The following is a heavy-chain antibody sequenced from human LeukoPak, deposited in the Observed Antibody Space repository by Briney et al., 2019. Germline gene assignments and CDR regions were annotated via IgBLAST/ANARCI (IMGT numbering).Heavy chain of an antibody. CDR3: ARRGSGKDWFDP. D-gene: IGHD3-16*01. CDR1: GGSISSSSYY. V-gene: IGHV4-39*01. J-gene: IGHJ5*02. CDR2: IYYSGST. Sequence: PSETLSLTCTVSGGSISSSSYYWGWIRQPPGKGLEWIGSIYYSGSTYYNVSLKSRVTISVDTSKNQFSLQLSSVTAADTAVFYCARRGSGKDWFDPWGQGTLVTVSS.